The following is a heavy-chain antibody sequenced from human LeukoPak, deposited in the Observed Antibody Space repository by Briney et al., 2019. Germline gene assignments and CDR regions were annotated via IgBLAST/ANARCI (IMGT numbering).Heavy chain of an antibody. V-gene: IGHV3-33*01. CDR1: GFTFSNYG. D-gene: IGHD4-17*01. J-gene: IGHJ4*02. CDR3: ARAGYGDPHLDF. CDR2: IWYDGSNK. Sequence: GGSLRPSCAASGFTFSNYGMHWVRQAPGKGLEWVAAIWYDGSNKYYGDSVKGRFTISRDNSKNTLYLQMNSLRAEDTAAYYYARAGYGDPHLDFWGQGTLVTVSS.